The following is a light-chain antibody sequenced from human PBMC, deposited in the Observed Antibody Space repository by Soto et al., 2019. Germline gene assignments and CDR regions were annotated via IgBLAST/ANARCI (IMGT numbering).Light chain of an antibody. V-gene: IGKV3-20*01. CDR1: QSVSSTY. Sequence: EIVLTQSPGTLSLSPGERATLSCRASQSVSSTYLAWYQQKPGQAPRLLIYAASSRETGIPDTFSGSGSGTDFTLTISRLEPEDFAMYYCQQYDSSPYTFGQGTKLEIK. CDR2: AAS. J-gene: IGKJ2*01. CDR3: QQYDSSPYT.